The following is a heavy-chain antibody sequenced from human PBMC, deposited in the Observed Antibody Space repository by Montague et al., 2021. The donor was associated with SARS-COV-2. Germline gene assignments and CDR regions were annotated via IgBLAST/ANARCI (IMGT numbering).Heavy chain of an antibody. V-gene: IGHV6-1*01. CDR3: VRYSGWFYFDF. Sequence: CAISGDSVASNGVACSWNRHTPASGLDRLLMTYYRSKWYSDYAPSVRGRLTVNPDASKNEFSLELNYVTPEDTAVYYCVRYSGWFYFDFWGQGTLVTVSS. D-gene: IGHD6-19*01. CDR2: TYYRSKWYS. J-gene: IGHJ4*02. CDR1: GDSVASNGVA.